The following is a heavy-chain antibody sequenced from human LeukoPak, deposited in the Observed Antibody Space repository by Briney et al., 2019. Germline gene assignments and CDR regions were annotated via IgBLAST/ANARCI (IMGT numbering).Heavy chain of an antibody. CDR3: ARTGNYYYYYYMDV. CDR2: IYYTGST. D-gene: IGHD1-1*01. J-gene: IGHJ6*03. Sequence: SETLSLTCAVYGGSFSGYYWSWIRQPPGKGLEWIGSIYYTGSTYYNPSLKSRVTISVDTSKNQFSLNLTSVTAADTAVYYCARTGNYYYYYYMDVWGKGTTVTVSS. V-gene: IGHV4-34*01. CDR1: GGSFSGYY.